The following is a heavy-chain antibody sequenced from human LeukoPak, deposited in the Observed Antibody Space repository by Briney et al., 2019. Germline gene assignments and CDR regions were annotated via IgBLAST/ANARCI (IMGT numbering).Heavy chain of an antibody. D-gene: IGHD5-18*01. J-gene: IGHJ4*02. Sequence: GRSLRLSCAASGFTFSSYAMHWVRQAPGKGLEWVAVISYDGSNKYYADSVKGRFTISRDSSKMLYLQMNSLRVEDTAVYYCAKNRHSDTTLDYWGQGTLVTVSS. V-gene: IGHV3-30-3*02. CDR1: GFTFSSYA. CDR2: ISYDGSNK. CDR3: AKNRHSDTTLDY.